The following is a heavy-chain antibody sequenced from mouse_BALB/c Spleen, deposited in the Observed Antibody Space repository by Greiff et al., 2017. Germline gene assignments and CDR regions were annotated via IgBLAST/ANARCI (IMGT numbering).Heavy chain of an antibody. CDR2: IWTGGGT. V-gene: IGHV2-9-2*01. D-gene: IGHD1-1*01. J-gene: IGHJ4*01. CDR1: GFSLTSYD. Sequence: QVQLKESGPGLVAPSQSLSITCTVSGFSLTSYDISWIRQPPGKGLEWLGVIWTGGGTNYNSAFMSRLSISKDNSKSQVFLKMNSLQTDDTAIYYCVRIYYYGSSGAMDYWGQGTSVTVSS. CDR3: VRIYYYGSSGAMDY.